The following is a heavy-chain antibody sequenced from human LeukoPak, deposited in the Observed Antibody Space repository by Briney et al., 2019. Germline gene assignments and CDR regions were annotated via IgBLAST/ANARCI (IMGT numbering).Heavy chain of an antibody. J-gene: IGHJ4*02. V-gene: IGHV1-18*01. D-gene: IGHD6-13*01. CDR3: ARDSHIAEVAYYFDY. CDR2: ISVYNGNT. CDR1: GYTFSAYG. Sequence: ASVKVSCKASGYTFSAYGISWVRQAPGQGLEWMGWISVYNGNTNYAQKVRGRVALTTDTSTSTAYMELRSLRSDDTAVYFCARDSHIAEVAYYFDYWGQGTLVTVSS.